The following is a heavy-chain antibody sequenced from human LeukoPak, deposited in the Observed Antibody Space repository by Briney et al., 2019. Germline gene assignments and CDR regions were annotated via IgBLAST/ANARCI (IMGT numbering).Heavy chain of an antibody. CDR2: IIPIFGTA. D-gene: IGHD5-12*01. V-gene: IGHV1-69*13. CDR1: GGTFSSYA. J-gene: IGHJ6*03. CDR3: ARGGYSGYDYYYYYMDV. Sequence: SVKVSCRASGGTFSSYAISWVRQAPGQGLEWMGGIIPIFGTANYAQKFQGRVTITADESTSTAYMELSSLRSEDTAVYYCARGGYSGYDYYYYYMDVWGKGTTVTVSS.